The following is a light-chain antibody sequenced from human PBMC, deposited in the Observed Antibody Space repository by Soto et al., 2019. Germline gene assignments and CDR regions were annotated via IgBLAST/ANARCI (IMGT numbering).Light chain of an antibody. J-gene: IGKJ1*01. Sequence: EIVLTHSPDTLSLSPGERATLSCRASESVSNNYLAWYQQKPGQAPRLVIYGASSRATGIPDRFSGSGSGTDFTLIISRLEPEDFAVYYCQQYSKSPLTFGQGTKVEIK. V-gene: IGKV3-20*01. CDR3: QQYSKSPLT. CDR1: ESVSNNY. CDR2: GAS.